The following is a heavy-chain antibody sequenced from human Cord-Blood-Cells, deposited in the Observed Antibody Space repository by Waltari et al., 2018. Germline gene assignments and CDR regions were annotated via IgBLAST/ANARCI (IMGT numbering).Heavy chain of an antibody. Sequence: QLQLQESGSGLVKPSQTLSLTCAVSGGSISSGGYSWSWIRQPPGKGLEWIGYIYHSGSTYYNPSLKSRVTIAVDRAKNQFSLKLSSVTAADTAVYYCARVGFFGGYFDYGGQGTLVTVSS. V-gene: IGHV4-30-2*01. CDR2: IYHSGST. D-gene: IGHD2-15*01. CDR1: GGSISSGGYS. J-gene: IGHJ4*02. CDR3: ARVGFFGGYFDY.